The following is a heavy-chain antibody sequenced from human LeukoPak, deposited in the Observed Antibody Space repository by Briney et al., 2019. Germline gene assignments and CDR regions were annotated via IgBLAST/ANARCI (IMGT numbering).Heavy chain of an antibody. J-gene: IGHJ5*02. V-gene: IGHV1-69*13. D-gene: IGHD3-22*01. CDR3: ARSYYYDSSGYYH. CDR2: IIPIFGTA. Sequence: SVTVSCKASGGTFSSYAISWVRQAPGQGLEWMGGIIPIFGTANYAQRFQGRVTITADESTSTAYMELSSLRSEDTAVYYCARSYYYDSSGYYHWGQGTLVTVSS. CDR1: GGTFSSYA.